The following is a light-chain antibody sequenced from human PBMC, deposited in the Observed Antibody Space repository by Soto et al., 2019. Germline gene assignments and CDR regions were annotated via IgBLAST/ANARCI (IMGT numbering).Light chain of an antibody. V-gene: IGKV3-11*01. CDR1: QNVRTF. J-gene: IGKJ1*01. CDR3: QQHSHWPPWT. CDR2: GAS. Sequence: EVVLTQSPATLSLSPGERATLSCRASQNVRTFLDWYQQKPGQAPRLPIYGASNRATGIPARFSGSGSGTDFTLTISGLEPEDFAVYYCQQHSHWPPWTFGQGTRVEIQ.